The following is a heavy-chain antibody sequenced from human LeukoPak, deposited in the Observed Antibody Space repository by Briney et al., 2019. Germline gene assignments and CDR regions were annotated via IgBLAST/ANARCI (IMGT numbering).Heavy chain of an antibody. V-gene: IGHV1-69*05. Sequence: SVKVSCKASGRTFSSYAISWVRQAPGQGLEWMGRINPFLGTANYAQTFQGRVTITTDESTSTAYMELRSLRSEDTAVYYCARASGSGYDIDYWGQGTLVTVSS. D-gene: IGHD5-12*01. CDR3: ARASGSGYDIDY. CDR2: INPFLGTA. CDR1: GRTFSSYA. J-gene: IGHJ4*02.